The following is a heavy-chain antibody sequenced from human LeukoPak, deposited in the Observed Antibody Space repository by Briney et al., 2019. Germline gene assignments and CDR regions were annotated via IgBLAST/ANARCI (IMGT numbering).Heavy chain of an antibody. V-gene: IGHV4-34*01. CDR2: INHSGST. Sequence: PSETLSLTCAVYGGSFSGYYWSWIRQPPGKGLEWIGEINHSGSTNYNPSLKSRVTISVDTSKNQFSLKLSSVTAADTAVYYCARHGGDGYSFFDYWGQGTLVTVSS. D-gene: IGHD5-24*01. J-gene: IGHJ4*02. CDR3: ARHGGDGYSFFDY. CDR1: GGSFSGYY.